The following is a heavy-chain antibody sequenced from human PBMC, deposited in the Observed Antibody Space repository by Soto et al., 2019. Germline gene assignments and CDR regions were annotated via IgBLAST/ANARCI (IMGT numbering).Heavy chain of an antibody. CDR1: GFSLSTSGAA. V-gene: IGHV2-5*02. Sequence: QINLIESGPTLVKPTQTLTLTCTFSGFSLSTSGAALGWFRQPPGRALEWLALIYWDGDKRYNASLGNRLTITKDTSMNQVVLTLTNVDPADTATYYCAHRATMTIFGLIIDNGIWFDPWGQGTRVIVSS. CDR3: AHRATMTIFGLIIDNGIWFDP. D-gene: IGHD3-3*01. J-gene: IGHJ5*02. CDR2: IYWDGDK.